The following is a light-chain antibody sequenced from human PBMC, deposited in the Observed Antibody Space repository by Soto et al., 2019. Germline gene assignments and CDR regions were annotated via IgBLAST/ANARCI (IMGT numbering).Light chain of an antibody. V-gene: IGLV2-23*01. CDR3: CSYAGSHTYV. CDR1: SSDVGSYNL. J-gene: IGLJ1*01. Sequence: QSVLTQPASVSGSPGQSITISCTGTSSDVGSYNLVSWYQQHPGKAPKLVIYEDNERPSGVSNRFSASKSGNTASLTISGLQAEDEAGYYCCSYAGSHTYVFGSGTKVTVL. CDR2: EDN.